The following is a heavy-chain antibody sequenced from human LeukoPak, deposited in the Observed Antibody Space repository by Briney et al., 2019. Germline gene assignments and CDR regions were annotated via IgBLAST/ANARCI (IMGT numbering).Heavy chain of an antibody. Sequence: GGSLRLSCAASGFTFSRSWMSWVRQAPGKGLEWVANIKQDGSEKYYVDSVMGRFTISRDNAKNSLYLQMNSLRAEDAAVYYCARRGYCSGGSCYAGDYWGQGTLVTVSS. CDR2: IKQDGSEK. CDR1: GFTFSRSW. D-gene: IGHD2-15*01. CDR3: ARRGYCSGGSCYAGDY. J-gene: IGHJ4*02. V-gene: IGHV3-7*01.